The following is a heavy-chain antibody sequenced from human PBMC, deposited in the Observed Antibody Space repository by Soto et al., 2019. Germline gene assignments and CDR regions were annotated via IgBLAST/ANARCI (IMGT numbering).Heavy chain of an antibody. D-gene: IGHD2-15*01. Sequence: QLQLQESGSGLVKPSQTLSLTCAVSGGSISSGGYSWSWIRQPPGKGLEWIGYIYHSGSTYYNPSLXRGVDRXXGRSTNQFSLKLSSVTAADTAVYYCARGQVVAAQHWGQGTLVTVSS. CDR2: IYHSGST. V-gene: IGHV4-30-2*01. J-gene: IGHJ4*02. CDR1: GGSISSGGYS. CDR3: ARGQVVAAQH.